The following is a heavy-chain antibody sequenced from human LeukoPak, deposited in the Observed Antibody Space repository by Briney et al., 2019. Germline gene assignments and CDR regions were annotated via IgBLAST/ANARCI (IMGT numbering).Heavy chain of an antibody. D-gene: IGHD3-10*01. V-gene: IGHV4-59*01. CDR2: IYYSGRT. CDR3: ARVFGERSYYYMDV. J-gene: IGHJ6*03. CDR1: GGSISSYY. Sequence: SETLSLTCTVSGGSISSYYWSWIRQPPGKGLEWVGFIYYSGRTTYNPSLKSRVTITIDTSKNQFSLKLSSVTAADTAVYYCARVFGERSYYYMDVWGKGTTVTISS.